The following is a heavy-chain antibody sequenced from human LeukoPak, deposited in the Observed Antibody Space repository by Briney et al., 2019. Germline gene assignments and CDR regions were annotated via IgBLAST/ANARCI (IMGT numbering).Heavy chain of an antibody. V-gene: IGHV4-59*08. CDR2: IYSSGST. D-gene: IGHD1-26*01. J-gene: IGHJ4*02. CDR1: GGSFSGYY. CDR3: ARLRYAGSYVDY. Sequence: SETLSLTCAVYGGSFSGYYWSWIRQPPGKGLECIASIYSSGSTNYNPSLKNRVTISVDTSKNQFSLQLSSVTAADTAVYYCARLRYAGSYVDYWGQGTLVTVSS.